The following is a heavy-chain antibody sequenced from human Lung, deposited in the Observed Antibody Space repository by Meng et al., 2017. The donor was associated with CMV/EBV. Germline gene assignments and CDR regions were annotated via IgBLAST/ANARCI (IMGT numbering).Heavy chain of an antibody. CDR2: ISTSSSIM. Sequence: SCAASGFTFSSYNMNWVRQAPGKGLEWVSYISTSSSIMYYADSVKGRFTISRDNAKNSLYLQMNSLRAEDTAVYYCASVFGVFDYWGQGDLVTVSS. V-gene: IGHV3-48*04. CDR1: GFTFSSYN. J-gene: IGHJ4*02. D-gene: IGHD3-16*01. CDR3: ASVFGVFDY.